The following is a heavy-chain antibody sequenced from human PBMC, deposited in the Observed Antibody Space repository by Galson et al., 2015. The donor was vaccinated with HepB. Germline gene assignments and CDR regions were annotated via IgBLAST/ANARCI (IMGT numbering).Heavy chain of an antibody. CDR2: ISSSGGSL. Sequence: SLRLSCAASGFKFTYYAMSWVRQAPGKGPEWVPTISSSGGSLDYADSVKGRFAISRDNSKSTLYLQMNSLRAEDTAMYYCASTPMVAFGGVTRFDYWGQGTPVTVSS. J-gene: IGHJ4*02. D-gene: IGHD3-16*01. CDR3: ASTPMVAFGGVTRFDY. V-gene: IGHV3-23*01. CDR1: GFKFTYYA.